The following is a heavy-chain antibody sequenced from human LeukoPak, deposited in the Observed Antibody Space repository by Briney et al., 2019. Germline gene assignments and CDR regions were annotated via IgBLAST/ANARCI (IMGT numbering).Heavy chain of an antibody. V-gene: IGHV3-21*04. Sequence: GGSLRLSCAASGFSFSSSSMNWVRQAPGKGLEWVSFISSSSSYIYYADSVKGRFTISRDNARNSLFLQMNSLRAEDTAVYYCARSSGSYSRLDFGYWGQGTLVTVSS. D-gene: IGHD1-26*01. J-gene: IGHJ4*02. CDR1: GFSFSSSS. CDR3: ARSSGSYSRLDFGY. CDR2: ISSSSSYI.